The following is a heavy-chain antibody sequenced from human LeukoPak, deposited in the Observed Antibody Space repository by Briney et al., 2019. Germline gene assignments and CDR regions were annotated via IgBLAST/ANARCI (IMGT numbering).Heavy chain of an antibody. J-gene: IGHJ2*01. CDR1: GGSISSYY. CDR3: ARPARQYWYFDL. CDR2: IYYSGST. Sequence: SETLSLTCTVSGGSISSYYWSWIRQPPGKGLEWIGYIYYSGSTNYNPSLKSRVTISVDTSKNQFSLKLSSVTAADTAVYYCARPARQYWYFDLWGRGTLVTVSS. V-gene: IGHV4-59*08.